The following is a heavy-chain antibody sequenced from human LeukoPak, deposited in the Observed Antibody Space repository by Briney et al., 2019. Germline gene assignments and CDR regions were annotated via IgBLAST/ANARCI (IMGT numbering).Heavy chain of an antibody. J-gene: IGHJ3*02. V-gene: IGHV4-59*01. CDR1: GGSFSGYY. D-gene: IGHD3-16*01. Sequence: PSETLSLTCAVYGGSFSGYYWSWIRQPPGKGLEWIGYIYYSGSTNYNPSLKSRVTISVDTSKNQFSLKLSSVTAADTAVYYCARGGNPYGAVAFDIWGQGTMVTVSS. CDR2: IYYSGST. CDR3: ARGGNPYGAVAFDI.